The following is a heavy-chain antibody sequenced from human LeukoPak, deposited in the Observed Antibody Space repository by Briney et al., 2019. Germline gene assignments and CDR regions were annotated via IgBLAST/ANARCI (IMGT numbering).Heavy chain of an antibody. CDR1: GYTFTDYY. Sequence: ASVKVSCTTSGYTFTDYYIHWVRQAPGQGLEWMGWINPDSGATNYAQSFQGRVTMTRDTSITTANMELRSLKSDDTAVYFCARLRASLITVFIPHGAFDMWGHGTLVTVS. CDR3: ARLRASLITVFIPHGAFDM. J-gene: IGHJ3*02. V-gene: IGHV1-2*02. D-gene: IGHD3-22*01. CDR2: INPDSGAT.